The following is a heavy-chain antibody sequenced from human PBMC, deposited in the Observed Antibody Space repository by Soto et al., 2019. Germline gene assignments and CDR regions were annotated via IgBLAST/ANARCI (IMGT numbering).Heavy chain of an antibody. CDR1: GYTFTSYG. J-gene: IGHJ1*01. CDR3: ARNTGPRIAAGL. Sequence: QVQLVQSGAEVKKPGASVKVSCKASGYTFTSYGITWVRQAPGQGLEWMGWISTFNGDTYYAQNLQGRLTMTTETSTTTGYMELRSLRSDDTAVYYCARNTGPRIAAGLWGQWTLVTVSS. V-gene: IGHV1-18*01. CDR2: ISTFNGDT. D-gene: IGHD6-13*01.